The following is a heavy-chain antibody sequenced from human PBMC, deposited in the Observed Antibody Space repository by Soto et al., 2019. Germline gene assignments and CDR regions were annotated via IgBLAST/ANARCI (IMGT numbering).Heavy chain of an antibody. CDR3: AGTPAAILKTHNWFDP. Sequence: SGFTFSSYSMNWVRQAPGKGLEWVSYISSSGSTIYYADSVKGRFTISRDNAKNSLYLQMNSLRAEDTAVYYCAGTPAAILKTHNWFDPWGQGTLVTVSS. CDR1: GFTFSSYS. D-gene: IGHD2-2*01. V-gene: IGHV3-48*01. J-gene: IGHJ5*02. CDR2: ISSSGSTI.